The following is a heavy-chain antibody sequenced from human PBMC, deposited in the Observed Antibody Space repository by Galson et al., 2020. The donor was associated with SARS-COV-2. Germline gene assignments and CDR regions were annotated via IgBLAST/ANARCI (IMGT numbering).Heavy chain of an antibody. Sequence: ASVKVSCKASGYTFNNYALNWVRQAPGQGLEWMAWINTNTGNPTYAQGFTGRFVFSLYTSISTAYLQISSLKAEDTAVYYCARGAGAWFGELLDYWGQGTLVTVSS. CDR3: ARGAGAWFGELLDY. V-gene: IGHV7-4-1*02. D-gene: IGHD3-10*01. CDR1: GYTFNNYA. J-gene: IGHJ4*02. CDR2: INTNTGNP.